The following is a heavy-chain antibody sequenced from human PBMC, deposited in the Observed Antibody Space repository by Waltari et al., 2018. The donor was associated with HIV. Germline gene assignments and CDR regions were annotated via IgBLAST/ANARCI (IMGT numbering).Heavy chain of an antibody. J-gene: IGHJ4*02. D-gene: IGHD3-22*01. CDR1: GFPFSSYE. Sequence: EVKVVESGGGLVQPGGSLRLSCAASGFPFSSYEMNWVRQAPGKGLEWLSYISDSGSTRYYADSVKGRFTISRDNAKNSLYLQMNSLRAEDTAVYYCAATRYYYDSSGRWGQGTLVTVSS. V-gene: IGHV3-48*03. CDR3: AATRYYYDSSGR. CDR2: ISDSGSTR.